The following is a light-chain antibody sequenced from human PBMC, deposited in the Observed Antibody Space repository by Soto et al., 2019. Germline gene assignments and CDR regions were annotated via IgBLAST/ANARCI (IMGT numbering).Light chain of an antibody. CDR3: QVRDTDNDHHV. Sequence: SYELTQSPSLSVAPGQTATITCGGNNIGSKSVNWYQQKAGQAPVLVMSYDSDRPSGIPERFSGSNSGNTATLTLSRVESGDEADYFCQVRDTDNDHHVFGSGTKLTVL. CDR2: YDS. J-gene: IGLJ1*01. V-gene: IGLV3-21*01. CDR1: NIGSKS.